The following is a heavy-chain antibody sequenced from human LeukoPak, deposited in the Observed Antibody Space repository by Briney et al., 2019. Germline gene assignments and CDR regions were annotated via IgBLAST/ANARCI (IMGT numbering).Heavy chain of an antibody. J-gene: IGHJ4*02. D-gene: IGHD2-15*01. V-gene: IGHV1-18*01. CDR2: ISAYNGNT. CDR1: SYTFTSYG. Sequence: ASVKVSCKASSYTFTSYGISWVRQAPGQGLEWMGWISAYNGNTNYAQKLQGRVTMTTDTSTSTAYMELRSLRSDDTAVYYCARGPYCSGGTCYSQYFDYWGQGTLVTVSS. CDR3: ARGPYCSGGTCYSQYFDY.